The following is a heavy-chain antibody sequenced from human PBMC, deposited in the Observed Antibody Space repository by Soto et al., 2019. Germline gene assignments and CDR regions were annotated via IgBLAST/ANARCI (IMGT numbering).Heavy chain of an antibody. Sequence: SETLSLTCTVSGGSISSSSYYWGWIRQPPGKGLEWIGSIYYSGSTYYNPSLKSRVTISVDTSKNQFSLKLSSVTAADTAVYYCARHHPGPAAMFADDSGQGTLVTVSS. CDR1: GGSISSSSYY. CDR3: ARHHPGPAAMFADD. V-gene: IGHV4-39*01. D-gene: IGHD2-2*01. J-gene: IGHJ4*02. CDR2: IYYSGST.